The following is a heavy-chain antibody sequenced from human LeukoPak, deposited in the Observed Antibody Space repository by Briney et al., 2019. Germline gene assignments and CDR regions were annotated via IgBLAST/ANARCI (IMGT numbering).Heavy chain of an antibody. CDR2: IYNSGST. CDR1: GVSMSSYS. J-gene: IGHJ4*02. Sequence: PSETLSLTCTVSGVSMSSYSWSWIRQPPGKGLEWIGYIYNSGSTIYNPSLKSRVTISLDVSKKQFSLKLSSVTAADTAVYYCASDYGSGSYRFDYWGQGTLVTVSS. D-gene: IGHD3-10*01. CDR3: ASDYGSGSYRFDY. V-gene: IGHV4-59*01.